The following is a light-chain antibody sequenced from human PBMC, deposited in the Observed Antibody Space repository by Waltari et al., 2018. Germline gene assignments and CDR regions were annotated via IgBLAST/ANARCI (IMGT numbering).Light chain of an antibody. Sequence: DIVLTQYPVTHSLSAGDRTTLSCSASQSGFNYLAWYQQKPGKAPRLLIYDTSKRATGIPPRFSGSGSGIDFTLTISNLEAEDFALYYCQQGSLLPLTFGGGTKVEIK. V-gene: IGKV3-11*01. CDR1: QSGFNY. J-gene: IGKJ4*01. CDR3: QQGSLLPLT. CDR2: DTS.